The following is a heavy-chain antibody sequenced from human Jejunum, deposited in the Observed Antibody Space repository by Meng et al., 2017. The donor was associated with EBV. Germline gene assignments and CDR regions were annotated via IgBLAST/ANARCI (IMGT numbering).Heavy chain of an antibody. J-gene: IGHJ4*02. Sequence: QHTFKMSGPTLLKPTQTLTLTFTFSWFSLSTSAVGVGWIRQPPEKALEWLALIYGGDDKHYSPSLKSRLTITMDTSKNQVVLTMIDMDPVDTATYYCAHRVRDTVNFDYWGQGTLVTVSS. CDR2: IYGGDDK. V-gene: IGHV2-5*02. CDR3: AHRVRDTVNFDY. CDR1: WFSLSTSAVG. D-gene: IGHD3-22*01.